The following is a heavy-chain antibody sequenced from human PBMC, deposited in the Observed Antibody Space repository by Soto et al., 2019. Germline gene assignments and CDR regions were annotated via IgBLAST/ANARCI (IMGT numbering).Heavy chain of an antibody. CDR2: IYYDGST. V-gene: IGHV4-59*01. CDR3: ARGAPVVNDY. CDR1: GGSISTYY. J-gene: IGHJ4*02. Sequence: PSETLSLTCTVSGGSISTYYWSWIRQPPGKGLEWIGYIYYDGSTSYNPSLRSRVTISVDTSKNQFSLILSSVTSADTAVYYCARGAPVVNDYWGQGTLVTVPS. D-gene: IGHD3-22*01.